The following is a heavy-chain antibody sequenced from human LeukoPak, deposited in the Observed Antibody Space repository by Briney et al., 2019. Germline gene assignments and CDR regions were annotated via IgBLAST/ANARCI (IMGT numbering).Heavy chain of an antibody. CDR3: AKDTGIAVAGPFYYFDY. V-gene: IGHV3-7*03. J-gene: IGHJ4*02. Sequence: PGGSLRLSCAASGFTFSESWMTWVRQVPGKGLEWVAHINHEGGAIQYVDSVKGRFTISRDNAKNSLYLQMNSLRAEDTALYYCAKDTGIAVAGPFYYFDYWGQGTLVTVSS. D-gene: IGHD6-19*01. CDR1: GFTFSESW. CDR2: INHEGGAI.